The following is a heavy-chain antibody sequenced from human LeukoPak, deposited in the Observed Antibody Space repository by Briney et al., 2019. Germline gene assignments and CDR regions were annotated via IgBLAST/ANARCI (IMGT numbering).Heavy chain of an antibody. J-gene: IGHJ4*02. CDR1: GGSISSSSYY. CDR2: IFCSGST. CDR3: ATTLAYCSGGSCYSKRFDY. D-gene: IGHD2-15*01. V-gene: IGHV4-39*01. Sequence: PSETLSLTCTVSGGSISSSSYYWGWIRQPPGKGLEWIGSIFCSGSTYYNPSLKSRVTISVDTSKNQFSLRLSSVTAADTAVYYCATTLAYCSGGSCYSKRFDYWGQGTLVTVSS.